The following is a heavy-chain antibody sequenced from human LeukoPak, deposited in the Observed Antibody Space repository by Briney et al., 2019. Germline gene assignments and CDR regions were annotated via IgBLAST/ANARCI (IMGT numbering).Heavy chain of an antibody. V-gene: IGHV4-39*07. CDR3: AMGLLCFGELLSQGGRYDY. J-gene: IGHJ4*02. CDR1: GGSISSSSYY. CDR2: IYYSGST. Sequence: PSETLSLTCTVSGGSISSSSYYWGWIRQPPGKGLEWIGSIYYSGSTYYNPSLKSRVTISLGTSKNQFSLKLSSVTAADTAVYYCAMGLLCFGELLSQGGRYDYWGQGTLVTVSS. D-gene: IGHD3-10*01.